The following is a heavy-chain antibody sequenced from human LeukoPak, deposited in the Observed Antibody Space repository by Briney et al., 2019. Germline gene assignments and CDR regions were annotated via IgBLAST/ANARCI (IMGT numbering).Heavy chain of an antibody. CDR3: ARTFPDKLVVPAAVDY. CDR2: ISAYNGNT. D-gene: IGHD2-2*01. J-gene: IGHJ4*02. CDR1: GYTFTSYG. Sequence: ASVKVSCKASGYTFTSYGISWVRQAHGQGLEWMGWISAYNGNTNYAQKLQGRVTMTTDTSTSTAYMELRSLRSDDTAVYYCARTFPDKLVVPAAVDYWGQGTLVTVSS. V-gene: IGHV1-18*01.